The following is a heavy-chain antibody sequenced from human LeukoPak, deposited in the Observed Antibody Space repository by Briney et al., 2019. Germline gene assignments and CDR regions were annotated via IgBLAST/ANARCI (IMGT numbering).Heavy chain of an antibody. Sequence: SSETLSLTCAVYGGSFSGYYWSWIRQPPGKGLEWIGEINHSGSTNYNPSLKSRVTISVDTSKNQFSLKLSSVTAADTAVYYWARGLKLWSRFFDYWGQGTLVTGSS. J-gene: IGHJ4*02. V-gene: IGHV4-34*01. CDR2: INHSGST. D-gene: IGHD5-18*01. CDR3: ARGLKLWSRFFDY. CDR1: GGSFSGYY.